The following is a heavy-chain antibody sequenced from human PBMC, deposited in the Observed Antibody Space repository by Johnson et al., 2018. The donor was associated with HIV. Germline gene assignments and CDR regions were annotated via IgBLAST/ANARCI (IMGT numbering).Heavy chain of an antibody. J-gene: IGHJ3*01. V-gene: IGHV3-13*01. Sequence: EVLLLESGGGLVQPGESLRLSCAASGFTFSTYDMHWVRQTTGKGLEWVSAIGAAGDTYYADSVKGRFTISRENAKNSLYLQMKTLRAGDTALYYCARVAADRSGYYRDAVDLWGQGTLVTVSS. D-gene: IGHD3-22*01. CDR3: ARVAADRSGYYRDAVDL. CDR2: IGAAGDT. CDR1: GFTFSTYD.